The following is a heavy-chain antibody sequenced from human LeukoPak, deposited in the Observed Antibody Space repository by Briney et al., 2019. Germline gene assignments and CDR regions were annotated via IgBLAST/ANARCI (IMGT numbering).Heavy chain of an antibody. CDR2: IHYSGRF. D-gene: IGHD3-3*01. J-gene: IGHJ4*02. V-gene: IGHV4-59*02. CDR3: ARGRGNTIPWS. Sequence: PSETLSLTCTVSGGSVSSYYWSWIRQPPGKGLEWIGFIHYSGRFNYNSSLKSRLTISVDTSNNQFSLKLSSVTAADTAVYYCARGRGNTIPWSWGQGTLVTVSS. CDR1: GGSVSSYY.